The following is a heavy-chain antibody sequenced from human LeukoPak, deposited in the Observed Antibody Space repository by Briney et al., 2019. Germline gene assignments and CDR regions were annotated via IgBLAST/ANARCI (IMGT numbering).Heavy chain of an antibody. D-gene: IGHD5-12*01. CDR3: ASTSGYDSFDP. CDR1: GGSFSGYY. V-gene: IGHV4-34*01. Sequence: SETLSLTCAVYGGSFSGYYWSWIRQPPGKGQEWIGEINHSGSTNYNPSLKSRVTISVDTSKNQFSLKLSSVTAADTAVYYCASTSGYDSFDPWGQGTLVTVSS. J-gene: IGHJ5*02. CDR2: INHSGST.